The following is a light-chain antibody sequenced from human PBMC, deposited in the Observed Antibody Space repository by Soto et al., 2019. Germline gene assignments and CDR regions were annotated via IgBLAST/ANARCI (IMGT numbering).Light chain of an antibody. J-gene: IGKJ1*01. Sequence: DIQMTQSPSTLSGSVGDRVTITCRASQTISSWLAWYQQKPGKAPKLLIYKASTLKSGVPSRFSGSGSGTEFTLTISSLQPDDFETYYCQQYNSYSEALGQGTKVDI. CDR1: QTISSW. V-gene: IGKV1-5*03. CDR3: QQYNSYSEA. CDR2: KAS.